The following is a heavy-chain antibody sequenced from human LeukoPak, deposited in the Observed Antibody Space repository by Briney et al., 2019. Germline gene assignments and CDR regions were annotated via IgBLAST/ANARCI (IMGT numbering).Heavy chain of an antibody. V-gene: IGHV4-59*01. D-gene: IGHD3-22*01. CDR1: GVSISSYY. CDR3: AGGNFYDSSGHPYHFHY. Sequence: SETLSLTCTVSGVSISSYYWSWIRQPPGKGLEWIAYIYYSENTNYNSSLKSRVTISEDTSKNQFSLNLTSVTAADTAVYYCAGGNFYDSSGHPYHFHYWGQGTLVTVPS. CDR2: IYYSENT. J-gene: IGHJ4*02.